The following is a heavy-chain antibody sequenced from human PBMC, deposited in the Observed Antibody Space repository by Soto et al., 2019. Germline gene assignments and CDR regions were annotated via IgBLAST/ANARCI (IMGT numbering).Heavy chain of an antibody. Sequence: GGSLRLSCAASGFTFSSSAMRWVRQAPGQGLEWVSALSGSGISTYYADTVKGRFTISRDNSRNTLYLQMNSLRAEDTAVYYCATSYDSSGYVYWGQGT. J-gene: IGHJ4*02. CDR3: ATSYDSSGYVY. V-gene: IGHV3-23*01. CDR2: LSGSGIST. D-gene: IGHD3-22*01. CDR1: GFTFSSSA.